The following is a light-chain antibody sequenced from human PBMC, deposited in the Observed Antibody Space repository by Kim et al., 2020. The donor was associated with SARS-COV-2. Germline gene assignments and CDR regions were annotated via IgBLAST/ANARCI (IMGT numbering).Light chain of an antibody. CDR1: SSDIGTYDY. CDR3: DSYTSTSTPVV. V-gene: IGLV2-14*03. Sequence: QSITISCTGTSSDIGTYDYVSWYQQHPGKAPKLLIYGVSNRPSGVSNRFSGSKSGITASLTISGLQAEDEAVYYCDSYTSTSTPVVFGGGTQLTVL. CDR2: GVS. J-gene: IGLJ2*01.